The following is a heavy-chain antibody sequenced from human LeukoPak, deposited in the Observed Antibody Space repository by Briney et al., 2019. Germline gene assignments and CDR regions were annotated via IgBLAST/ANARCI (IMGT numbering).Heavy chain of an antibody. J-gene: IGHJ5*02. D-gene: IGHD2-2*01. CDR2: IYYSGST. CDR1: GGSISSYY. Sequence: SETLSLTCTVSGGSISSYYWSWIRRPPGKGLEWIGYIYYSGSTNYNPSLKSRVTISVDTSKNQFSLKLSSVTAADTAVYYCATLGGYCSSTSCYDAWFDPWGQGTLVTVSS. CDR3: ATLGGYCSSTSCYDAWFDP. V-gene: IGHV4-59*01.